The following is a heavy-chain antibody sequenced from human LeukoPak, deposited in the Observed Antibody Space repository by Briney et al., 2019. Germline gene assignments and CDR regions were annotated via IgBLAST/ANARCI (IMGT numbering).Heavy chain of an antibody. V-gene: IGHV4-4*09. J-gene: IGHJ3*02. CDR3: ARHGSVTDDAFDI. Sequence: SETLSLTCTVSGVSISSYYWSCIRQPPGKGREWIGYIYTSGSTNYNPSLKSRVTISVDTSKNQFSLKLSSVTAADTAVYYCARHGSVTDDAFDIWGQGTMVTVSS. CDR1: GVSISSYY. CDR2: IYTSGST. D-gene: IGHD4-17*01.